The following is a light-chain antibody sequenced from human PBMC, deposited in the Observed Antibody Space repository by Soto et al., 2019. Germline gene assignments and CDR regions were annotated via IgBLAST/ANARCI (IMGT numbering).Light chain of an antibody. V-gene: IGLV1-40*01. CDR1: SSNIGAGYD. J-gene: IGLJ1*01. CDR3: SSYTSSSTQV. Sequence: QFVLTQPPSVSGAPGQRVTISCTGSSSNIGAGYDVHWYQQLPGTAPKLLIYGNSNRPSGVPDRFSGSKSGTSASLAITGLQAEDEADYYCSSYTSSSTQVFGTGTKVTVL. CDR2: GNS.